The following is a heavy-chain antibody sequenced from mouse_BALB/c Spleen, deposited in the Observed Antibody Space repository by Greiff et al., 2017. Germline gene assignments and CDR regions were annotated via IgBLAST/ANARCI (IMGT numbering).Heavy chain of an antibody. CDR3: AFYYRYEGAWFAY. Sequence: VQLKESGAELVKPGASVKLSCTASGFNIKDTYMHWVKQRPEQGLEWIGRIDPANGNTKYDPKFQGKATITADTSSNTAYLQLSSLTSEDTAVYYCAFYYRYEGAWFAYWGQGTLVTVSA. D-gene: IGHD2-14*01. J-gene: IGHJ3*01. V-gene: IGHV14-3*02. CDR2: IDPANGNT. CDR1: GFNIKDTY.